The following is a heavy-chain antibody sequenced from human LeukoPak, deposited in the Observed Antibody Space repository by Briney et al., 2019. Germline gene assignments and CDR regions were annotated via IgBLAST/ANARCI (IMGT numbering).Heavy chain of an antibody. D-gene: IGHD6-6*01. V-gene: IGHV4-34*01. J-gene: IGHJ2*01. CDR2: INHSGST. Sequence: SETLSLTCAVYGGSFSGYYWSWIRQPPGKGLEWIGEINHSGSTNYNPSLKSRVTISVDTSKNQFSLKLSSVTAADTAVYYCARAGSIAARRYWYFDLWGRGTLVTVSS. CDR1: GGSFSGYY. CDR3: ARAGSIAARRYWYFDL.